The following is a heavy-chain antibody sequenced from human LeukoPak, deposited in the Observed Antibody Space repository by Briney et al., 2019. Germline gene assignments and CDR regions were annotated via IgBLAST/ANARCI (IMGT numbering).Heavy chain of an antibody. CDR1: GFTFSSYS. CDR2: ISSSSSYI. V-gene: IGHV3-21*04. D-gene: IGHD2-15*01. J-gene: IGHJ4*02. Sequence: GGSLRLSCAASGFTFSSYSMNWVRQAPGKGLEWVSSISSSSSYIYYADSVKGRFTISRDNAKNSLYLQMNSLRDDDTAVYYCAKHSGGSCYSRFDYWGQGTLVTVSS. CDR3: AKHSGGSCYSRFDY.